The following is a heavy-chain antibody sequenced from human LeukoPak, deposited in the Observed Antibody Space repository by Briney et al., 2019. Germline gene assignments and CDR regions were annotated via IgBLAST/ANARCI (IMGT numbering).Heavy chain of an antibody. D-gene: IGHD6-19*01. CDR3: AKGPRPDITVAHTVEK. J-gene: IGHJ4*02. CDR2: FSSRGDST. V-gene: IGHV3-23*01. Sequence: GGSLRLSCAAPGFTLSNYASGWVPRVPGRGLGWVSTFSSRGDSTYDADSVKGRFTISRDNSKNSLYLQMNSVRAEDTAVYYCAKGPRPDITVAHTVEKWGQGTLVTVSS. CDR1: GFTLSNYA.